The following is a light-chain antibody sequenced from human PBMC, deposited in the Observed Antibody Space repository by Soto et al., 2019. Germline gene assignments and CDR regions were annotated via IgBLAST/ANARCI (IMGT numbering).Light chain of an antibody. CDR1: QFLSSY. J-gene: IGKJ4*01. V-gene: IGKV3-20*01. CDR3: QQFSSYPLT. CDR2: GAS. Sequence: EVVLTQSPATLSLAPGERATLSCRASQFLSSYLAWYQQKPGQPPRLIIYGASSRETGIPDRFSGSGSGTDFTLTIRRLEPEDFAVYYCQQFSSYPLTFGGGTKVDIK.